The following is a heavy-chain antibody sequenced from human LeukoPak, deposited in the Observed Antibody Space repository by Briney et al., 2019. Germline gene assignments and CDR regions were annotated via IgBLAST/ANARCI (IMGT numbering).Heavy chain of an antibody. CDR3: ARPYSGYDYYFDY. CDR1: GFTFSSYG. J-gene: IGHJ4*02. CDR2: IRYDGSNK. Sequence: GGSLRLSCAASGFTFSSYGMHWVRQAPGKGLEWVAFIRYDGSNKYYADSVKGRFTISRDNAKNTLYLQMNSLRAEDTAVYYCARPYSGYDYYFDYWGQGTLVTVSS. D-gene: IGHD5-12*01. V-gene: IGHV3-30*02.